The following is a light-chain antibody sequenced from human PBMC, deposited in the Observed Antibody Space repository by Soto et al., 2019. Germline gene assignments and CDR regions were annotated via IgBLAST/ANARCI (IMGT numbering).Light chain of an antibody. CDR1: SSDVGGYNY. CDR3: SSYAGSSNV. CDR2: EVN. V-gene: IGLV2-8*01. J-gene: IGLJ1*01. Sequence: QSVLTQPPSASGSPGQSVAISCPGTSSDVGGYNYVSWYQQHPGKAPKLMIYEVNKRPSGVPDRFSGSKSGNTASLTVSGLQAEDEADYYCSSYAGSSNVFGTGTKGTI.